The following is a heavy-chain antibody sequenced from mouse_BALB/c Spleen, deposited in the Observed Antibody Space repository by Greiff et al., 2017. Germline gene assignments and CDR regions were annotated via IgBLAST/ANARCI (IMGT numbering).Heavy chain of an antibody. V-gene: IGHV3-6*02. CDR2: ISYDGSN. CDR3: ALYGNYGFAY. CDR1: GYSITSGYY. Sequence: EESGPGLVKPSQSLSLTCSVTGYSITSGYYWNWIRQFPGNKLEWMGYISYDGSNNYNPSLKNRISITRDTSKNQFFLKLNSVTTEDTATYYCALYGNYGFAYWGQGTLVTVSA. J-gene: IGHJ3*01. D-gene: IGHD2-1*01.